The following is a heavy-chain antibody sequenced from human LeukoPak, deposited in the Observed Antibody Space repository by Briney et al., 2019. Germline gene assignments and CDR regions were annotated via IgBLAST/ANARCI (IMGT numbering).Heavy chain of an antibody. CDR2: ISGSGGST. V-gene: IGHV3-23*01. CDR1: GFTFSSYA. Sequence: GGSLRLSCAASGFTFSSYAMSWVRQAPGKGLEWVSAISGSGGSTYYADSVKGRFTFSRDNSKNTLYLQMNSLRAEDTAVYYCAKAGGFGELLPFDYWGQGTLVTVSS. D-gene: IGHD3-10*01. CDR3: AKAGGFGELLPFDY. J-gene: IGHJ4*02.